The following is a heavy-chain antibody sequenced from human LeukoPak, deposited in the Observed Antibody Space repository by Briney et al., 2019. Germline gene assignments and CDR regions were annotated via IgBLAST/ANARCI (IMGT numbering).Heavy chain of an antibody. CDR2: INWNGGST. V-gene: IGHV3-20*04. J-gene: IGHJ4*02. Sequence: GGSLRLSCAASGFTFSSYGMSWVRQAPGKGLEWVSGINWNGGSTGYADSVKGRFTISRDNAKNSLYLQMNSLRAEDTALYYCARDYFGSPSALDYWGQGTLVTVSS. CDR3: ARDYFGSPSALDY. CDR1: GFTFSSYG. D-gene: IGHD1-26*01.